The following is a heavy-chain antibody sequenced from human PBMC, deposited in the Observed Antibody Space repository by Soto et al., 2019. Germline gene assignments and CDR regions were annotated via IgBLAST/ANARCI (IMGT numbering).Heavy chain of an antibody. V-gene: IGHV3-30*18. Sequence: QVQLVESGGGVVQPGRSLRLSCAASGFTFSSYGMHWVRQAPGKGLEWVAVTSYDGSGSNKYYADSVKGRFTISRDNFKNTLYLQMDSLRAEDTAVYYCAKDLAPFYNWNDGGLDIWGQGTMVTVSS. J-gene: IGHJ3*02. CDR3: AKDLAPFYNWNDGGLDI. CDR1: GFTFSSYG. D-gene: IGHD1-20*01. CDR2: TSYDGSGSNK.